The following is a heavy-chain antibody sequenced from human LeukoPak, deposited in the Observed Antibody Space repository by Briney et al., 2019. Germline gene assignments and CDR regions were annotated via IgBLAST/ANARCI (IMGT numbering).Heavy chain of an antibody. CDR2: ISSSGSYI. D-gene: IGHD6-13*01. J-gene: IGHJ4*02. CDR3: ARGYSSSWYTDLDY. CDR1: GFTFSSDS. V-gene: IGHV3-21*06. Sequence: GGSLRLSCAASGFTFSSDSMNWVRQAPGKGLEWVSSISSSGSYIYYADSVKGRFTISRDNAKNSLYVQMNSLRAEDAAVYYCARGYSSSWYTDLDYWAQGTLVTVSS.